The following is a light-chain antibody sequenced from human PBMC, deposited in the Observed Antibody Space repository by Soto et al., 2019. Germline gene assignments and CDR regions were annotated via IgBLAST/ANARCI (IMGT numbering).Light chain of an antibody. CDR3: AVWDDSLDGVV. CDR2: SND. J-gene: IGLJ2*01. V-gene: IGLV1-44*01. CDR1: SSNIGINT. Sequence: QSVLTQPPSASGTPGQRVPISCSGSSSNIGINTVNWYQQLPGTAPKLLIYSNDQRSSGVPDRFSGSKSGTPASLAISGLQSEDEADYYCAVWDDSLDGVVFGGGTKVTVL.